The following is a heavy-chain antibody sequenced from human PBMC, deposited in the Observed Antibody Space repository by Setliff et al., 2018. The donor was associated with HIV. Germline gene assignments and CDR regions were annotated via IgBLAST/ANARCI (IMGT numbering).Heavy chain of an antibody. CDR3: ARGRYYYDSSTYPNWLDP. J-gene: IGHJ5*02. D-gene: IGHD3-22*01. V-gene: IGHV4-59*08. CDR1: GGSIINNF. Sequence: KPSETLSLTCTVSGGSIINNFWSWIRLPPGKGLEYIGYIYYSGNTDYNPSLKSRVIISVDTSKNQLSLKLSSMTAADTVMYYCARGRYYYDSSTYPNWLDPWGQGTLVTVSS. CDR2: IYYSGNT.